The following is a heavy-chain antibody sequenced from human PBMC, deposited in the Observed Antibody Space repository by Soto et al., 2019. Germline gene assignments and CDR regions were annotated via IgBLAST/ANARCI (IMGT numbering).Heavy chain of an antibody. D-gene: IGHD3-10*01. CDR2: ISSSSSYI. J-gene: IGHJ5*02. CDR1: GFTFSSYS. V-gene: IGHV3-21*01. CDR3: AREGGSGFGDRGWFDP. Sequence: EVQLVESGGGLVKPGGSLRLSCAASGFTFSSYSMNWVRQAPGKGLEWVSSISSSSSYIYYADSVKGRFTISRDNPKNSLYLQMNSLRAEDTAVYYCAREGGSGFGDRGWFDPWGQGTLVTVSS.